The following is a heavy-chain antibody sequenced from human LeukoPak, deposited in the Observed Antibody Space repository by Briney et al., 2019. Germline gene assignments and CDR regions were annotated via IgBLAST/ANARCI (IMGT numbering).Heavy chain of an antibody. CDR3: RRATLGGLLGYSFDL. D-gene: IGHD5-24*01. V-gene: IGHV1-8*02. J-gene: IGHJ4*02. CDR2: MNPNSGNT. CDR1: GYTFKNYD. Sequence: ASVKVSCKASGYTFKNYDINWVRQATGQGLEWMGWMNPNSGNTGFAQKFQDRVSMTRDTSINAAYIELTTLKSGDRACFYCRRATLGGLLGYSFDLWGQGTVVTVYS.